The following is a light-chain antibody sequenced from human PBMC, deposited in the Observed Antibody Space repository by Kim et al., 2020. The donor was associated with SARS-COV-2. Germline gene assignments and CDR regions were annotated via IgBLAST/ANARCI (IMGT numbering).Light chain of an antibody. Sequence: QPVLTQPPSASGTPGQRVTISCSGSRSNIGSNTVNWYQHLPGTAPKVLMYTDNERPSGVPDRFSGSKSGTSASLVISALQSEDEADYYCAAWDDSLSGRVFGGGTKVTVL. J-gene: IGLJ3*02. CDR2: TDN. CDR3: AAWDDSLSGRV. V-gene: IGLV1-44*01. CDR1: RSNIGSNT.